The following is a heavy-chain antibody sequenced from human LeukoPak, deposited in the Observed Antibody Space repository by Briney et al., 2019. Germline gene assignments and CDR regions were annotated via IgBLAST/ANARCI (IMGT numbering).Heavy chain of an antibody. V-gene: IGHV4-39*01. CDR2: IYHSGRT. D-gene: IGHD3-16*02. Sequence: SETLSLTCTVSGGSISSSSYSWGWIRQSPGKGLEWIGTIYHSGRTYYIPSLRTRVTISVDTSKNQFSLKLSSVTAADTAVYYCARFRVGDYVWGSYRYEVGAFDIWGQGTMVTVSS. J-gene: IGHJ3*02. CDR3: ARFRVGDYVWGSYRYEVGAFDI. CDR1: GGSISSSSYS.